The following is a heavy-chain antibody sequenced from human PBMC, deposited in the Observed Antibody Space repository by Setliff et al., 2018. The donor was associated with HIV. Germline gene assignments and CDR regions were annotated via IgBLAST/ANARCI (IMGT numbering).Heavy chain of an antibody. V-gene: IGHV4-38-2*02. Sequence: SETLSLTCTVSGYSISSGYYWGWIRQPPGKGLEWIGSIYYSGRTYYNPSLKSRVTISVDTSKNQFSLKLSSVTAADAAVYYCARVGWDYYDSSGVGEFDYWGQGTLVTVSS. J-gene: IGHJ4*02. CDR3: ARVGWDYYDSSGVGEFDY. CDR1: GYSISSGYY. CDR2: IYYSGRT. D-gene: IGHD3-22*01.